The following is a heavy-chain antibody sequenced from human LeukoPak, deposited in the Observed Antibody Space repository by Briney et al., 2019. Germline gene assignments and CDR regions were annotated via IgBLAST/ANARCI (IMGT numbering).Heavy chain of an antibody. Sequence: SETLSLTCTVSGGSISSSSYYWGWIRQPPGKGLEWIGSIYYSGSTYYNPSLKSRVTISVDTSKNQFFLKLSSVTAADTAVYYCARQDQDYYDSSGYYFDYWGQGTLVTVSS. J-gene: IGHJ4*02. V-gene: IGHV4-39*07. CDR3: ARQDQDYYDSSGYYFDY. D-gene: IGHD3-22*01. CDR2: IYYSGST. CDR1: GGSISSSSYY.